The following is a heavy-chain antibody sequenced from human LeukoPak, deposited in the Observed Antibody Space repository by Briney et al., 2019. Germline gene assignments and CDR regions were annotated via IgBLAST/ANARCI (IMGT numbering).Heavy chain of an antibody. V-gene: IGHV1-2*06. CDR2: INPKTGGT. Sequence: GASVKVSCKASGYIFTGHYMNWVRQVPGQGLEWMGRINPKTGGTNYAQNFQGRVTMTRDTSISTTYMELSRLRPDDTAVYYCARDGSTYYYDESGYKAFYYYYMDVWGKGTTVTVSS. J-gene: IGHJ6*03. CDR3: ARDGSTYYYDESGYKAFYYYYMDV. CDR1: GYIFTGHY. D-gene: IGHD3-22*01.